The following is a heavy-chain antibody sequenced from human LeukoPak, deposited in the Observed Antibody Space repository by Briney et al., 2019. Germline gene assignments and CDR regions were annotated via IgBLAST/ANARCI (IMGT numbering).Heavy chain of an antibody. D-gene: IGHD3-3*01. CDR2: IYHSGST. Sequence: PSETLSLTCAVSGGSISSGGYSWSWIRQPPGKGLEWIGYIYHSGSTYYNPSLKSRVTISVDRSRNQFSLKLSSATAADTAVYYCARAVEQYYDFWSGYYPNWFDPWGQGTLVTVSS. CDR3: ARAVEQYYDFWSGYYPNWFDP. V-gene: IGHV4-30-2*01. CDR1: GGSISSGGYS. J-gene: IGHJ5*02.